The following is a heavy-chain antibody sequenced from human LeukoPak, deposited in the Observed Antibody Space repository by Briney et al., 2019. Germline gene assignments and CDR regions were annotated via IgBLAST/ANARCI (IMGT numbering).Heavy chain of an antibody. Sequence: SETLSLTCAVYGGSFSSYCWSWIRQPPGKGLEWIGEINHSGSTNYNPSLKSRVTISVDTSKNQFSLKLSSVTAADTAVYYCARTNSGIAAAGTSSDYYYGMDVWGQGTTVTVSS. J-gene: IGHJ6*02. CDR2: INHSGST. V-gene: IGHV4-34*01. D-gene: IGHD6-13*01. CDR3: ARTNSGIAAAGTSSDYYYGMDV. CDR1: GGSFSSYC.